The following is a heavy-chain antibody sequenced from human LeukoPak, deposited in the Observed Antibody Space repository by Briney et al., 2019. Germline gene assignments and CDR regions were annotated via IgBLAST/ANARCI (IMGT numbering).Heavy chain of an antibody. CDR2: IIPMFGTA. CDR1: GGTFSSYE. CDR3: ASGTTDIVVVPATLRNYYFDY. J-gene: IGHJ4*02. Sequence: ASVKVSCKASGGTFSSYEVSWVRQAPGQGLEWMGGIIPMFGTAKYAQKFQGRVTITTDKSTSTAYMELSSLRSEDTAVYYCASGTTDIVVVPATLRNYYFDYWGQGTLVTVSS. V-gene: IGHV1-69*05. D-gene: IGHD2-2*01.